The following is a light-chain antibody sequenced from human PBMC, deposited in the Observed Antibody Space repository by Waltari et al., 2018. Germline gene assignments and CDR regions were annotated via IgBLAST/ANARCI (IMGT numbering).Light chain of an antibody. V-gene: IGKV3-20*01. J-gene: IGKJ1*01. CDR2: GAY. Sequence: EIVLTQSPGTLFLSPGERATLSCRASQNINSNYLAWYQQKPGQAPRLLIYGAYSRATDIPDSFSGSGSGTDFTRTISRLEPEDFAVYYCHQYGVSTWTFGQGTKVEIK. CDR3: HQYGVSTWT. CDR1: QNINSNY.